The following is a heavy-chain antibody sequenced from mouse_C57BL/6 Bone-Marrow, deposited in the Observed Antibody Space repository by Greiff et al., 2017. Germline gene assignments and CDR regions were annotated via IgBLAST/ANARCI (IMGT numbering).Heavy chain of an antibody. CDR2: IWSGGST. Sequence: QVRLQQSGPGLVQPSQSLSITCTVSGFSLTSYGVHWVRQSPGKGLEWLGVIWSGGSTDYNAAFISRLSISKDNSTSQVFFKMNSLQADDTAGRHFDYWGQGTTLTVSS. CDR1: GFSLTSYG. J-gene: IGHJ2*01. CDR3: DY. V-gene: IGHV2-2*01.